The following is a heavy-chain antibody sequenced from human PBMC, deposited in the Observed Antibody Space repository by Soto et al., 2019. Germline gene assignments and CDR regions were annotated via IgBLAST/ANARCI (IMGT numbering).Heavy chain of an antibody. CDR2: ISAYKGNT. J-gene: IGHJ4*02. CDR1: GFTFTNYG. V-gene: IGHV1-18*03. D-gene: IGHD6-6*01. Sequence: ASVKVSCKASGFTFTNYGISWVRQAPGQGLEWMGWISAYKGNTNYAQKFQGRVTMTTDTSTGTAYLELRSLRSDDMAVYFCASRSGQLPYYFDYWGQGTQVTVSS. CDR3: ASRSGQLPYYFDY.